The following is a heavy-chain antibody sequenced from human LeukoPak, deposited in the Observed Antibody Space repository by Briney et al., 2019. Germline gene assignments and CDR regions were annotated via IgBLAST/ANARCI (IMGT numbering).Heavy chain of an antibody. V-gene: IGHV4-4*07. CDR1: GGSISTYV. J-gene: IGHJ6*03. CDR3: ARHGTTGRNYYYYYMDV. CDR2: ISDSGST. D-gene: IGHD1-1*01. Sequence: SETLSLTCTVSGGSISTYVWSWIRQAAGKGPEWIGRISDSGSTRYNPSLKSRVTMSVDTSKNQFSLKLDSVTAADTAVYYCARHGTTGRNYYYYYMDVWGKGTTVTISS.